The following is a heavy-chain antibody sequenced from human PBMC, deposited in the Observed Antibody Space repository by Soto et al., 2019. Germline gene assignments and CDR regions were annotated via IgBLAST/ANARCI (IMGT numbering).Heavy chain of an antibody. Sequence: GGSLRLSCAASGFTFSSYWMSWVRQAPGKGLEWVANIKQDGSEKYYVDSVKGRFTISRDNAKNSLYLQMNSLRAEDTAVYYCARYQDCSSTSCYLGRNYGMDVWGQGTTVTVSS. CDR2: IKQDGSEK. CDR1: GFTFSSYW. J-gene: IGHJ6*02. CDR3: ARYQDCSSTSCYLGRNYGMDV. D-gene: IGHD2-2*01. V-gene: IGHV3-7*05.